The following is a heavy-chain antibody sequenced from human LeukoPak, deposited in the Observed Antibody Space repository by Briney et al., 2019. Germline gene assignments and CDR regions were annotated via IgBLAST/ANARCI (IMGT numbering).Heavy chain of an antibody. J-gene: IGHJ6*03. V-gene: IGHV3-23*01. D-gene: IGHD2-2*01. CDR2: ISGSGGRT. Sequence: GGSLRLSCAVSGITLSNYGMSWVRQAPGKGLEWVAGISGSGGRTNYADSVKGRFTISRDNSKNTLYLQMNSLRAEDTAVYYCAKGGEDIVVVPAAIYYYYYYMDVWGKGTTVTVSS. CDR3: AKGGEDIVVVPAAIYYYYYYMDV. CDR1: GITLSNYG.